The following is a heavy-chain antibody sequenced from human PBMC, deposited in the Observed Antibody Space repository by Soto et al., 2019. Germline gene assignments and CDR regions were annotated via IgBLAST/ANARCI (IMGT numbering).Heavy chain of an antibody. CDR3: AKDRKSDAAWEIDY. CDR1: GFTFSSYA. CDR2: VSGSGGST. V-gene: IGHV3-23*01. Sequence: EVQMLESGGGLVQPGGSLKLSCAASGFTFSSYAMSWVRQAPGKGLEWVSAVSGSGGSTYYADSVKGRFTISRDSSKNTLYLQLNSLRAEDTAVYYCAKDRKSDAAWEIDYQGQGTLVNVST. J-gene: IGHJ4*02. D-gene: IGHD1-26*01.